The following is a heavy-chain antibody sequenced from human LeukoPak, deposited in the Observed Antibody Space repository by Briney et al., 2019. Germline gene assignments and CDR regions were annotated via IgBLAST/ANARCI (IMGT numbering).Heavy chain of an antibody. J-gene: IGHJ4*02. CDR1: GGSISSYY. V-gene: IGHV4-59*08. CDR3: ARATAAPGTKHFDF. CDR2: ISYSGTT. D-gene: IGHD6-13*01. Sequence: SETLSLTCTVSGGSISSYYWSWIRQPPGKGLEWIGYISYSGTTNYNPSLKSRVTISVDTPKNQFSLKLSSVTAADTAVYYCARATAAPGTKHFDFWGQGALVSASS.